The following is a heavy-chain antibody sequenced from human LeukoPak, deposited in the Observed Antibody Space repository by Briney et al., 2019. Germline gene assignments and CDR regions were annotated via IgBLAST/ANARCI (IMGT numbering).Heavy chain of an antibody. V-gene: IGHV3-33*06. CDR1: GVNFVSYG. Sequence: GGSLRLSCAASGVNFVSYGMHWVRQAPGKGLEWVAVIWYDGSSEQYADSVKGRFTISRDNSRDTLYLQMNSLRAEDTAVYYCAKDDNWRGSYNYYYMDVWGKGTSVTVSS. D-gene: IGHD3-3*01. J-gene: IGHJ6*03. CDR2: IWYDGSSE. CDR3: AKDDNWRGSYNYYYMDV.